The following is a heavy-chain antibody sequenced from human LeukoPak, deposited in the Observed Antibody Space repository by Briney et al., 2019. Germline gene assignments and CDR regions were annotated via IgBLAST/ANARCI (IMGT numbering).Heavy chain of an antibody. CDR2: ITWNSGSI. Sequence: PGGALRLSCAASGFTFDDYAMHCVRHAPGKGLEWVSAITWNSGSIRYADSVKGRFTISRDNAKNSLYLQMNSLRPEDTALYYCGKGSGAFRAAAIAYFDCWGQGSLVSVSS. J-gene: IGHJ4*02. CDR1: GFTFDDYA. CDR3: GKGSGAFRAAAIAYFDC. V-gene: IGHV3-9*01. D-gene: IGHD2-2*01.